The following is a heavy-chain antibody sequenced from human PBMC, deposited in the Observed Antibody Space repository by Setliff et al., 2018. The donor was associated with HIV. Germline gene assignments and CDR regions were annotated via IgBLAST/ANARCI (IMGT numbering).Heavy chain of an antibody. J-gene: IGHJ6*02. D-gene: IGHD2-15*01. CDR3: ASCSAGSCYSNGYYYYGVDV. V-gene: IGHV1-18*01. CDR1: GYTLTNYG. CDR2: ISAYSGNT. Sequence: ASVKVPCKAFGYTLTNYGISWVRQAPGQGLEWMGWISAYSGNTNYVQKFQGRVTMTTDTSTSTTYMELRSLTSDDTAVYYCASCSAGSCYSNGYYYYGVDVWGQGTTVTVSS.